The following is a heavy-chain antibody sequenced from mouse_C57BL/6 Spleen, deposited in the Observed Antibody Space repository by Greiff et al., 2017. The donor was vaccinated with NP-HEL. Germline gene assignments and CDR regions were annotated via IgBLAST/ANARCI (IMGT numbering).Heavy chain of an antibody. CDR1: GYAFTNYL. CDR3: ARGECLDY. J-gene: IGHJ2*01. D-gene: IGHD6-1*01. V-gene: IGHV1-54*01. Sequence: VQLQQSGAELVRPGTSVKVSCKASGYAFTNYLIEWVKQRPGQGLEWIGVINPGSGGTNYNEKFKGKATLTADKSSSTAYMQLSSLTSEDSAVYFCARGECLDYWGQGTTLTVSS. CDR2: INPGSGGT.